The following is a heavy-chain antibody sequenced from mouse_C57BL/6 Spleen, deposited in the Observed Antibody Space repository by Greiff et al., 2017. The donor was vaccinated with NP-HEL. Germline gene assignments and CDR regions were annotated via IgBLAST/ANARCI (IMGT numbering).Heavy chain of an antibody. D-gene: IGHD2-4*01. J-gene: IGHJ1*03. CDR2: INPGSGGT. CDR1: GYAFTNYL. Sequence: QVQLQQSGAELVRPGTSVKVSCKASGYAFTNYLIEWVKQRPGQGLEWIGVINPGSGGTNYNEKFKGKATLTADKSSSTAYMQLSSLTSEDSAVYFCARSNDYDCWYFDVWGTGTTVSVSS. V-gene: IGHV1-54*01. CDR3: ARSNDYDCWYFDV.